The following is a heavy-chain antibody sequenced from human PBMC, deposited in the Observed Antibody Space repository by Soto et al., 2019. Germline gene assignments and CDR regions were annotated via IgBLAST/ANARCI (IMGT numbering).Heavy chain of an antibody. CDR2: INAGNGNT. D-gene: IGHD3-22*01. CDR3: ARDGPSDSSGYPSSPFDY. V-gene: IGHV1-3*01. CDR1: GYTFTSYA. J-gene: IGHJ4*02. Sequence: QVQLVQSGAEVKKPGASVKVSCKASGYTFTSYAMHWVRQAPGQRLEWMGWINAGNGNTKYSQKFQGRVTITRDTSASTAYMELSSLISEDTAVYYCARDGPSDSSGYPSSPFDYWGQGTLVTVSS.